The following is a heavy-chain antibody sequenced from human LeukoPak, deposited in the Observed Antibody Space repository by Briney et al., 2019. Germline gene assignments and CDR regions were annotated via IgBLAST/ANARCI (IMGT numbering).Heavy chain of an antibody. V-gene: IGHV5-51*01. CDR2: IYPGDSDT. CDR1: DYIFTSYW. Sequence: GEALQISCKGSDYIFTSYWIGGVRQMPGKGLEWMWIIYPGDSDTRYSPSFQGQVTISADKSISTAYLQWNSLKASDTAMYYCARPSRAPYCGGDCYQPLGAFDIWGQGTMVTVSS. J-gene: IGHJ3*02. CDR3: ARPSRAPYCGGDCYQPLGAFDI. D-gene: IGHD2-21*02.